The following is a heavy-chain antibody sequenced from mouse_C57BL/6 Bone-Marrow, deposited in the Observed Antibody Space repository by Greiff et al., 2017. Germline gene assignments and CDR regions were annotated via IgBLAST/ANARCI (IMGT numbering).Heavy chain of an antibody. D-gene: IGHD2-2*01. CDR3: SPLLWLRRGFAY. CDR1: GYTFTSYW. V-gene: IGHV1-59*01. CDR2: IDPSDSYT. J-gene: IGHJ3*01. Sequence: QVQLQQPGAELVRPGTSVKLSCKASGYTFTSYWMHWVKQRPGQGLEWIGMIDPSDSYTNYNQKFKGKATLTVDTSSSTAYMQLRSLTSEDSAVYYCSPLLWLRRGFAYWGQGTLVTVSA.